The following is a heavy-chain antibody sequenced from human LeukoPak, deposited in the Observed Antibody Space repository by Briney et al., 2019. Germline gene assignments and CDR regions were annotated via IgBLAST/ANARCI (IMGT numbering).Heavy chain of an antibody. Sequence: ASVKVSCKASGYTFTSYDINWVRQATGQGLEWMGWMNPNSGNTGYAQKFQGRVTMTRNTSISTAYMELSSLRSDDTAVYYCARDESEMATIIWFDPWGQGTLVTVSS. D-gene: IGHD5-24*01. J-gene: IGHJ5*02. CDR1: GYTFTSYD. CDR3: ARDESEMATIIWFDP. V-gene: IGHV1-8*01. CDR2: MNPNSGNT.